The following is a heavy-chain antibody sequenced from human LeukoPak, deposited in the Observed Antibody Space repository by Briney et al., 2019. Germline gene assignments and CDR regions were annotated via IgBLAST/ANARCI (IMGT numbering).Heavy chain of an antibody. J-gene: IGHJ4*02. D-gene: IGHD6-13*01. CDR2: IYHSGST. CDR3: ARARAEQQPGWYSDY. V-gene: IGHV4-30-2*01. Sequence: SETLSLTCTVSGGSISSGGYYWSWIRQPPGKGLEWIGYIYHSGSTYYNPSLKSRVTISVDRSKNQFSLKLSSVTAADTAVYYCARARAEQQPGWYSDYWGQGTLVTVSS. CDR1: GGSISSGGYY.